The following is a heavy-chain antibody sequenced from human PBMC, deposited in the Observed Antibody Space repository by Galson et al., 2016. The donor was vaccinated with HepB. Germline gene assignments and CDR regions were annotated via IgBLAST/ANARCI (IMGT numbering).Heavy chain of an antibody. Sequence: SLRLSCAASGFTFNTYAMSWVRQAPGKGLEWVSAISGSGGTTYFADSVKGRFTLSRDNSKNTLSLQMNSLRAEDTAVYYCARVRCISPTCHDFDCWGQGTLVTVSS. J-gene: IGHJ4*02. CDR2: ISGSGGTT. CDR1: GFTFNTYA. CDR3: ARVRCISPTCHDFDC. V-gene: IGHV3-23*01. D-gene: IGHD2-2*01.